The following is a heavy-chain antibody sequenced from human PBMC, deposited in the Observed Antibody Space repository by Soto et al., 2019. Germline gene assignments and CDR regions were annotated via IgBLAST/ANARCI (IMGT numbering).Heavy chain of an antibody. CDR3: ARRNFQCGADCYNAFDI. CDR1: GYTFGNYG. CDR2: ISVYNGDT. Sequence: QVQLVQSGAEVKKPGASVKVSCKGSGYTFGNYGITWVRQAPGQGLEWMGWISVYNGDTSYEQKFQGRVAMTTDTSTSTAYMELRSLRSDDTAVYRCARRNFQCGADCYNAFDIWGQGTMVTVSS. V-gene: IGHV1-18*04. D-gene: IGHD2-21*02. J-gene: IGHJ3*02.